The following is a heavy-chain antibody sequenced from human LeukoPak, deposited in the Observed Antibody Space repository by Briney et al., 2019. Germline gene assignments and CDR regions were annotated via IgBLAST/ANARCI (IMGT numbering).Heavy chain of an antibody. Sequence: GGSLRLSCAASGFTVSSNYMSWVRQAPGKGLEWVSVIYSGGSTYYADSVKGRFTTSRDNSKNTLYLQMNSLRAEDTAVYYCATKRYCSGGSCGNYWGQGTLVTVSS. V-gene: IGHV3-53*01. CDR2: IYSGGST. J-gene: IGHJ4*02. CDR1: GFTVSSNY. D-gene: IGHD2-15*01. CDR3: ATKRYCSGGSCGNY.